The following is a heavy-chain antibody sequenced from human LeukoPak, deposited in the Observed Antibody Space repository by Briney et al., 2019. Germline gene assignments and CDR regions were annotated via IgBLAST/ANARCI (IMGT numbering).Heavy chain of an antibody. Sequence: PGGSLRLSCAASGFTFRSYGMHWVRQAPGKGLEWVAVMSYDGSNKYYADSVKGRFTISRDNYKNTLYLQMNSLRVEDTAVYYCARDSYGMDVWGQGTTVTVSS. J-gene: IGHJ6*02. CDR2: MSYDGSNK. V-gene: IGHV3-30*03. CDR3: ARDSYGMDV. CDR1: GFTFRSYG.